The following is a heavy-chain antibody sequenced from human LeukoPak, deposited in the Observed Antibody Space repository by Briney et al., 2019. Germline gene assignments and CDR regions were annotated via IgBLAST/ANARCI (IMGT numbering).Heavy chain of an antibody. CDR2: IDPSDSYT. Sequence: GESLKISCRGSGYSFTSYWISWVRQMPGKGLEWMGRIDPSDSYTNYSPSFQGHVTISADKSISTAYLQWSSLKASDTAMYYCAGAGIAVAGNAEYFQHWGQGTLVTVSS. CDR3: AGAGIAVAGNAEYFQH. CDR1: GYSFTSYW. J-gene: IGHJ1*01. D-gene: IGHD6-19*01. V-gene: IGHV5-10-1*01.